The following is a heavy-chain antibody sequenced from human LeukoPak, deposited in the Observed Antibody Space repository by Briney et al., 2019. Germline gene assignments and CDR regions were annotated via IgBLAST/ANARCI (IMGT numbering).Heavy chain of an antibody. CDR1: GGSISSGGYY. Sequence: SQTLPLTCTVSGGSISSGGYYWSWIRQHPGKGLEWIGYIYYSGSTYYNPSLKSRVTISVDTSKNQFSLKLSSVTAADTAVYYCARDVAAGTDYWGQGTLVTVSS. D-gene: IGHD6-13*01. CDR2: IYYSGST. J-gene: IGHJ4*02. CDR3: ARDVAAGTDY. V-gene: IGHV4-31*03.